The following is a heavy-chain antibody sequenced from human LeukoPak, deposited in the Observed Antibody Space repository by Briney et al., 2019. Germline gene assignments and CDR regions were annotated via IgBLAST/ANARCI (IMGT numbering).Heavy chain of an antibody. Sequence: GGTLRLSYAASGLTFSSYNMNWVRQASGKGLECVTYITSSSSTISNADSVKRRFTISRDNAKNSLYLQMNSPRDEDTAVYYCASEYSSSSGSVSDYWGQGTLVTVSS. J-gene: IGHJ4*02. CDR1: GLTFSSYN. CDR3: ASEYSSSSGSVSDY. CDR2: ITSSSSTI. D-gene: IGHD6-6*01. V-gene: IGHV3-48*02.